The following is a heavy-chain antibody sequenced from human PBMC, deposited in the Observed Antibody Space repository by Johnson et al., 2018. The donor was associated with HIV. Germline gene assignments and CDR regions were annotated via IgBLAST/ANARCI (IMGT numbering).Heavy chain of an antibody. CDR3: AKDLPGYSSSWYGAFDI. Sequence: QMQLVESGGGLVQPGGSLRLSCVASGFTFSDSAVHWVRQAPGKGLEWVAIISYDGGDKDYADSVKGRFTISRDSSKNTLYLQMNSLRAEDTALYYCAKDLPGYSSSWYGAFDIWGQGTMVTVSS. CDR1: GFTFSDSA. J-gene: IGHJ3*02. V-gene: IGHV3-30*04. CDR2: ISYDGGDK. D-gene: IGHD6-13*01.